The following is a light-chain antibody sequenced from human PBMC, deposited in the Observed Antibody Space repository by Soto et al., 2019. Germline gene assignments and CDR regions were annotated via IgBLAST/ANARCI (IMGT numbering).Light chain of an antibody. V-gene: IGKV3-20*01. Sequence: EIVLTQSPGTLSLSPGERATLSCRASQSVSSSYLAWYQQHPGQAPRLLIYGASSRATGIPDRFSGSGSGTDFTLTISRLEPDDVAVYYCQQNGSSTLTFGQGTKVDIK. J-gene: IGKJ1*01. CDR1: QSVSSSY. CDR2: GAS. CDR3: QQNGSSTLT.